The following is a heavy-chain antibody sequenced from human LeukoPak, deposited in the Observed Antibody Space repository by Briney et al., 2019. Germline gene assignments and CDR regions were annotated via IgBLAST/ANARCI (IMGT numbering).Heavy chain of an antibody. CDR1: GFILSSYW. V-gene: IGHV3-74*01. CDR3: VRSLQGPDC. Sequence: PGGSLRLSCAASGFILSSYWMHWVRQAPGKGLVWVSRINSDGITTYADSVKGRFTISRDNAKNTLYLQMNSLGAEDTAVYYCVRSLQGPDCWGQGTLVTVSS. CDR2: INSDGIT. J-gene: IGHJ4*02. D-gene: IGHD5-24*01.